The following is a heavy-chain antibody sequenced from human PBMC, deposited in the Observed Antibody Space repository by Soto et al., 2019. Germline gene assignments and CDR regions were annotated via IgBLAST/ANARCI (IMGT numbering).Heavy chain of an antibody. Sequence: GASVKVSCKASGYTFASYDINWVRQATGQGLEWRGWMNPNSGNTGYAQKFQGRVTMTRNTSISTAYMELSSLRSEDTAVYYCARGLWDIVVVPASLAHWFDPWGQGTLVTVSS. CDR1: GYTFASYD. J-gene: IGHJ5*02. D-gene: IGHD2-2*01. CDR2: MNPNSGNT. CDR3: ARGLWDIVVVPASLAHWFDP. V-gene: IGHV1-8*01.